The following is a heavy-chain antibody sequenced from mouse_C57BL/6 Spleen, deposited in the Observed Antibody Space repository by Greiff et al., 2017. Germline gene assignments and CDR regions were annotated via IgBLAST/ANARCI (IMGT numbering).Heavy chain of an antibody. CDR1: GYTFTGYW. D-gene: IGHD2-4*01. J-gene: IGHJ3*01. Sequence: QVQLKQSGAELMKPGASVKLSCKATGYTFTGYWIEWVKQRPGHGLEWIGEILPGSGSTNYNEKFKGKATFTADTSSNSAYMQLSSLTTEDSAIYYCARALYDYDEDWFAYWGQGTLVTVSA. CDR3: ARALYDYDEDWFAY. V-gene: IGHV1-9*01. CDR2: ILPGSGST.